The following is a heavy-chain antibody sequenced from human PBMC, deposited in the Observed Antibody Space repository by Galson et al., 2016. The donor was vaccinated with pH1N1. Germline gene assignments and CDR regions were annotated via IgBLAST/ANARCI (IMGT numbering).Heavy chain of an antibody. Sequence: TLSLTCTVSGGSISSGGYYWSWIRQHPGKGLEWIGYIYYSGGTYYNPSLKSRVTISVDTSKNQFSLKLSSVTAADTAVYYCAMVPRGEFLYYMDVWGKGTTVTVSS. CDR3: AMVPRGEFLYYMDV. D-gene: IGHD3-16*01. V-gene: IGHV4-31*03. J-gene: IGHJ6*03. CDR2: IYYSGGT. CDR1: GGSISSGGYY.